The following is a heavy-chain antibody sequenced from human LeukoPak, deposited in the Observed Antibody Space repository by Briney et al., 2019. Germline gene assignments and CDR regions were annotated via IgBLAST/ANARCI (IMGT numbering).Heavy chain of an antibody. CDR1: GFTFSSSW. CDR3: ARVRDVIGTAIHYDAFDI. Sequence: GGSLRLSCAASGFTFSSSWMHWVRQAPGKGLVWVSRINIDGSNTIYADSVKGRFTISRDNAKNTLYLQMNSLRHEDTAVYYCARVRDVIGTAIHYDAFDIWGQGTMVTVSS. J-gene: IGHJ3*02. D-gene: IGHD2-21*02. CDR2: INIDGSNT. V-gene: IGHV3-74*01.